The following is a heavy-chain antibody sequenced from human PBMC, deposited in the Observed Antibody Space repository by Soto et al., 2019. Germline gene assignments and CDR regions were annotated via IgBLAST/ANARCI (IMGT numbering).Heavy chain of an antibody. CDR2: ISSSSSYI. J-gene: IGHJ3*02. CDR3: ARDRFYDFWSGYSRDAFDI. V-gene: IGHV3-21*01. D-gene: IGHD3-3*01. Sequence: GGSLRLSCAASGFTFSSYSMNWVRQAPGKGLEWVSSISSSSSYIYYADSVKGRFTISRDNAKNSLYLQMNSLRAEDTAVYYCARDRFYDFWSGYSRDAFDIWGQGTMVTVSS. CDR1: GFTFSSYS.